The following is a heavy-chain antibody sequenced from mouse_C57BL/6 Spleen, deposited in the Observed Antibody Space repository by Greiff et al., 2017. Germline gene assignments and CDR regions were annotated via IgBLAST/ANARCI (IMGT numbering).Heavy chain of an antibody. J-gene: IGHJ2*01. CDR3: TTLHYYGSY. V-gene: IGHV14-4*01. CDR1: GFNIKDDY. CDR2: IDPENGDT. D-gene: IGHD1-1*01. Sequence: DVKLQESGAELVRPGASVKLSCTASGFNIKDDYMHWVKQRPEQGLEWIGWIDPENGDTEYASKFQGKATITADTSSNTAYLQLSSLTSEDTAVXYCTTLHYYGSYWGQGTTLTVSS.